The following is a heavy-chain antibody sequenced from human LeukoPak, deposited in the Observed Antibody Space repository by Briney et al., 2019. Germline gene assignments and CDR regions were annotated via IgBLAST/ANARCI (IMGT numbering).Heavy chain of an antibody. Sequence: GASVKVSCKASGYTFTSYAMHWVRQAPGQRLEWMGWINAGNGNTKYSQKFQGRVTITRDTSASTAYMELSSLRSEDTAVYYCARAVVREYYYYGMDVWGQGTTVTVSS. D-gene: IGHD3-10*01. CDR2: INAGNGNT. CDR3: ARAVVREYYYYGMDV. CDR1: GYTFTSYA. J-gene: IGHJ6*02. V-gene: IGHV1-3*01.